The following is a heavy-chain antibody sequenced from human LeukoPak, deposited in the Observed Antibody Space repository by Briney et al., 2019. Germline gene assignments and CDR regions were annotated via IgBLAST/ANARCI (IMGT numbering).Heavy chain of an antibody. V-gene: IGHV3-23*01. CDR1: GFTISNYA. CDR3: AKDCPWQRVAGSYVDY. Sequence: HAGGSLRLSSAASGFTISNYAFSCVRQAPGKGLEWVSAISGSGTGTYYADSVKGRFTISRDNSKNTVYLQMNSLRVEDTAVYYCAKDCPWQRVAGSYVDYWGQGTLVKVSS. D-gene: IGHD3-10*01. J-gene: IGHJ4*02. CDR2: ISGSGTGT.